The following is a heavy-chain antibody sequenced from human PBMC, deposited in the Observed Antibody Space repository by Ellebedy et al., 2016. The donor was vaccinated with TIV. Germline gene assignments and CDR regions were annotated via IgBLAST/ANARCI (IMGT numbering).Heavy chain of an antibody. CDR3: AKKGPFSGTYYPFNY. CDR1: GFTFSNYA. J-gene: IGHJ4*01. V-gene: IGHV3-23*01. CDR2: VSGSGRTT. D-gene: IGHD3-10*01. Sequence: PGGSLRLSCAASGFTFSNYAMSWVRQAPGKGLEWVSDVSGSGRTTYHADSVQGRFAISRDNSKNTRYLQMNRLRAEDTAVYYCAKKGPFSGTYYPFNYWGQGTLVTVSS.